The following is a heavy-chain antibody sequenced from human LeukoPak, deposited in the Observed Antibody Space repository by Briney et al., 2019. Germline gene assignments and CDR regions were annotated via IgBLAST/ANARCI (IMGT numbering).Heavy chain of an antibody. Sequence: SETLSLTCTVPGGSISSYYWSWIRQPPGKGLEWIGYIYYSGSTNYNPSLKSRVTISVDTSKNQFSLKLSSVTAADTAVYYCARGTEYYYDSSGYFNWFDPWGQGTLVTVSS. CDR2: IYYSGST. D-gene: IGHD3-22*01. J-gene: IGHJ5*02. V-gene: IGHV4-59*01. CDR1: GGSISSYY. CDR3: ARGTEYYYDSSGYFNWFDP.